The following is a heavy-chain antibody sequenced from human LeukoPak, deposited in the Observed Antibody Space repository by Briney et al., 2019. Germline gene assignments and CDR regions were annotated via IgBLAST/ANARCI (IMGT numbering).Heavy chain of an antibody. CDR3: ARSQARIGFDY. D-gene: IGHD2-15*01. CDR1: GFTLVSHE. V-gene: IGHV3-48*03. CDR2: ISSTAGTK. J-gene: IGHJ4*02. Sequence: PGGSLRLSCSASGFTLVSHEMNWVRQAPGKGLEWIAYISSTAGTKYYADSVKGRFTISRDNGKNLLFLQMNSLRAEDTAVYYCARSQARIGFDYWGQGTLVTVSS.